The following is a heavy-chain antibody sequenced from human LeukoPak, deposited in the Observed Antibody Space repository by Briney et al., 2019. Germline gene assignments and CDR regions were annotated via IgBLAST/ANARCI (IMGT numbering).Heavy chain of an antibody. J-gene: IGHJ4*02. CDR2: IIPILGIA. Sequence: GASVKVSCKASGGTFSSYAISWVRQAPGQGLEWMGRIIPILGIANYAQKFQGRVTITADKSTSTAYMELSSLRSEDTAVYYCARGAAAGIKGSYYFGYWGQGTLVTVSS. V-gene: IGHV1-69*04. CDR1: GGTFSSYA. CDR3: ARGAAAGIKGSYYFGY. D-gene: IGHD6-13*01.